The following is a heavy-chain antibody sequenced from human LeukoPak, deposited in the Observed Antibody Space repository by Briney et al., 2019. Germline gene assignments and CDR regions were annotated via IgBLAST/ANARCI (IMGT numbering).Heavy chain of an antibody. V-gene: IGHV1-69*04. CDR3: ASFDCSSTSCYVGWFDP. D-gene: IGHD2-2*01. CDR1: GGTCSSYA. Sequence: SVKVSCKASGGTCSSYAISWVRQAPGQGLEWMGRIIPILGIANYAQKFQGRVTITADKSTSTAYMEVSSLRSEDTAVYYCASFDCSSTSCYVGWFDPWGQGTLVTVSS. J-gene: IGHJ5*02. CDR2: IIPILGIA.